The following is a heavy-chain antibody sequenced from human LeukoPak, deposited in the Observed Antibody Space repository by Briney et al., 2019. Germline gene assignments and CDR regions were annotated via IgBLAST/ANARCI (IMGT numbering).Heavy chain of an antibody. CDR3: AKGWASGDYYYYYMDV. CDR2: IRYDGSNK. CDR1: GFIFSTYG. J-gene: IGHJ6*03. V-gene: IGHV3-30*02. D-gene: IGHD3-10*01. Sequence: GGSLRLSCAASGFIFSTYGMHWVRQAPGKGLEWVAFIRYDGSNKYYADSVKGRFTISRNNSENTLSLQMNSLRAEDTAVYYCAKGWASGDYYYYYMDVWGKGTTVTVSS.